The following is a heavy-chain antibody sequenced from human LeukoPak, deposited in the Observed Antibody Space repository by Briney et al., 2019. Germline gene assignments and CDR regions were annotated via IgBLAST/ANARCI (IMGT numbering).Heavy chain of an antibody. D-gene: IGHD2-8*01. J-gene: IGHJ6*03. CDR3: ARDTKWYMDV. Sequence: PGGSLRLSCAASGFTFSSYGMHWVRQAPGKGLEWVAVISYDGSNKYYADSVKGRFTTSRDNSKNTLYLQMNSLRAEDTAVYYCARDTKWYMDVWGKGTTVTVSS. CDR2: ISYDGSNK. CDR1: GFTFSSYG. V-gene: IGHV3-30*03.